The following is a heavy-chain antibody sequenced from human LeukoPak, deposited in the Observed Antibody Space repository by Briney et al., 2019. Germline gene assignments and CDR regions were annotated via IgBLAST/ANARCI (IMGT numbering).Heavy chain of an antibody. CDR2: IYSGGTT. CDR3: AKEMATMNAFDI. CDR1: GFTVSSNY. V-gene: IGHV3-66*01. J-gene: IGHJ3*02. Sequence: GGSLRLSCVAPGFTVSSNYMSWVRQAPGKGLEWVSVIYSGGTTDYKDSVKDRFIISRDNSKNTLYLQMNSLRAEDTAVYYCAKEMATMNAFDIWGQGTMVTVSS. D-gene: IGHD5-24*01.